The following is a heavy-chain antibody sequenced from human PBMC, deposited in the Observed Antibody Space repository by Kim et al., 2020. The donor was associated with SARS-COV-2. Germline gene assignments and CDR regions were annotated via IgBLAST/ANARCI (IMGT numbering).Heavy chain of an antibody. J-gene: IGHJ4*02. D-gene: IGHD3-22*01. CDR1: GFTFSSYG. CDR2: IWYDGSNK. CDR3: ARGGSTYYYDSSGHDY. V-gene: IGHV3-33*01. Sequence: GGSLRLSCAASGFTFSSYGMHWVRQAPGKGLEWVAVIWYDGSNKYYADSVKGRFTISRDNSKNTLYLQMNSLRAEDTAVYYCARGGSTYYYDSSGHDYWGQGTLVTVSS.